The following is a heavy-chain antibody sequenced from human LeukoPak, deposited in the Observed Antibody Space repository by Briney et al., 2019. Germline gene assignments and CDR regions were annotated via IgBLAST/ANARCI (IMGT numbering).Heavy chain of an antibody. D-gene: IGHD4-17*01. CDR3: ATGVGGDYYAFDI. CDR1: GGSISSGGYS. Sequence: SQTLSLTCAVSGGSISSGGYSWSWIRQPPGKGLEWIGYIYHSGSTYYNPSLKSRVTISVDRSKNQFSLKLSSVTAADTAVYYCATGVGGDYYAFDIWDQGTMVTVSS. CDR2: IYHSGST. V-gene: IGHV4-30-2*01. J-gene: IGHJ3*02.